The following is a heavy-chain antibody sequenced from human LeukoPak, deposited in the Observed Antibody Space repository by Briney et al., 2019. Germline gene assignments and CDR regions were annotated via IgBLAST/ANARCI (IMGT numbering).Heavy chain of an antibody. CDR2: ISAYNGNT. Sequence: GASVKVSCKASGYTFTSYGISWVRQAPGQGLEWMGWISAYNGNTNYAQKLQGRVTMTTDTSTSTAYMELRSLRSDDTAVYYCARAKRGGVPGEDAFDIWGQGTMVTVSS. CDR3: ARAKRGGVPGEDAFDI. CDR1: GYTFTSYG. D-gene: IGHD3-10*01. J-gene: IGHJ3*02. V-gene: IGHV1-18*04.